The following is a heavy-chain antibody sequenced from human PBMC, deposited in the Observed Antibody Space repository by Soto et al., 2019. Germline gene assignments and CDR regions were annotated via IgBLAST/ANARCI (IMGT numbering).Heavy chain of an antibody. D-gene: IGHD3-22*01. CDR2: VSTNNADT. J-gene: IGHJ4*02. CDR1: GYTFTAYG. CDR3: ARELSTDSRAYYSFAY. V-gene: IGHV1-18*01. Sequence: GASVKVSCKTSGYTFTAYGLAWLRQAPGQRPEWMGWVSTNNADTSYAQKFQGRVSMTSDRSTTTTYMELRSLRSDDTAIYYCARELSTDSRAYYSFAYWGQGTLVTVSS.